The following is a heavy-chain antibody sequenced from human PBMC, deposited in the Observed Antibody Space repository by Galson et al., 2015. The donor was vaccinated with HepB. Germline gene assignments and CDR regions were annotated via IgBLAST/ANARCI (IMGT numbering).Heavy chain of an antibody. D-gene: IGHD6-19*01. CDR3: ATLPINSSGWYYYYYGMDV. J-gene: IGHJ6*02. Sequence: SLRLSCAASGFTFSSYGMHWVRQAPGKGLEWVAVISYDGSNKYYADSVKGRFTISRDNSKNTLYLQMNSLRAEDTAVYYCATLPINSSGWYYYYYGMDVWGQGTTVTVSS. CDR2: ISYDGSNK. V-gene: IGHV3-30*03. CDR1: GFTFSSYG.